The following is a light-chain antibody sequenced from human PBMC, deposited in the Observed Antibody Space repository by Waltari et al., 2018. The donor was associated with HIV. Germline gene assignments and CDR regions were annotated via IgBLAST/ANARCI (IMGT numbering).Light chain of an antibody. Sequence: QSALTQPPSASGSPGQSVTISCTGTSSDVGGHTYVSWYQQHPGRAPKLMIFDVSKRPSGVPDRFSGSKSGNTASLTISALQPEDEADYYCKSYMGSLRWVFGGGTKLTVL. CDR3: KSYMGSLRWV. CDR1: SSDVGGHTY. J-gene: IGLJ3*02. CDR2: DVS. V-gene: IGLV2-8*01.